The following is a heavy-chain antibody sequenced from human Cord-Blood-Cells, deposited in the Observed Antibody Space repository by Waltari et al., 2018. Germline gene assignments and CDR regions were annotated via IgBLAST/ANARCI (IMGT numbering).Heavy chain of an antibody. J-gene: IGHJ4*02. Sequence: QVQLVESGGGVVEPWRSLRRCCAASGFNLSSYAMHWVRQAPGKGLECVAVISYDGSNKYYADSVKGRFTISRDNSKNTLYLQMNSLRAEDTAVYYCAGGSYFHYWGQGTLVTVSS. CDR2: ISYDGSNK. CDR3: AGGSYFHY. CDR1: GFNLSSYA. D-gene: IGHD1-26*01. V-gene: IGHV3-30-3*01.